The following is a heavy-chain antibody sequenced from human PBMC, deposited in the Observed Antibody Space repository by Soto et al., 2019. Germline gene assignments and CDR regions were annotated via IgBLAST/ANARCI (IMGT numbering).Heavy chain of an antibody. D-gene: IGHD2-15*01. CDR3: GRVVEGATRHTDSDS. J-gene: IGHJ5*02. Sequence: SETLSLTCAVSGVSIHNSHSFWGWIRQPPGKGLEFIGSVYHSGGSYYNPSLKGRVTISVDTSNNQTSLRVNSVTAADTAVYYCGRVVEGATRHTDSDSWGQGMLVTVSS. V-gene: IGHV4-39*02. CDR2: VYHSGGS. CDR1: GVSIHNSHSF.